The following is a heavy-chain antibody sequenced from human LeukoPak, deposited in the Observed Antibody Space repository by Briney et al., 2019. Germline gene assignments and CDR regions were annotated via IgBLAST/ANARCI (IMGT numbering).Heavy chain of an antibody. J-gene: IGHJ4*02. D-gene: IGHD1-26*01. Sequence: ASVKVSCKASGYTFTSYGISWVRQAPGQGLEWMGWINTYNGNTNYAQKLQGRVTMTTDTSTSTAYMDLRSLRSDDTAVYYCARDPSLIVGATKSFFDYWGQGTLVTVSS. CDR3: ARDPSLIVGATKSFFDY. V-gene: IGHV1-18*01. CDR1: GYTFTSYG. CDR2: INTYNGNT.